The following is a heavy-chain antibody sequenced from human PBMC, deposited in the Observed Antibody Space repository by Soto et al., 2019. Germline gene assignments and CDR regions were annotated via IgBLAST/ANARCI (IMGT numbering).Heavy chain of an antibody. D-gene: IGHD3-22*01. J-gene: IGHJ3*02. V-gene: IGHV3-73*01. Sequence: GGSLRLSCAASGFTFSGSAMHWVRQASGKGLEWVGRIRSKANSYATAYAASVKGRFTISRDDSKNTAYLQMNSLKTEDTAVYYCTSPYYYDSSVKLGDAFDIWGQGTMVTVS. CDR3: TSPYYYDSSVKLGDAFDI. CDR2: IRSKANSYAT. CDR1: GFTFSGSA.